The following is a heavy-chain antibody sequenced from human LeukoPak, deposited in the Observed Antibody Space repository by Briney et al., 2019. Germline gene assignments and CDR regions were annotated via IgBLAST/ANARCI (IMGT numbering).Heavy chain of an antibody. CDR3: AREQGYSSSTLRGY. Sequence: GGSLRLSCAASGFTFSSYDMHWVRQATGKGLEWVSAIGTAGDTYYPGSVKGRFTISRDNAKNSLYLQMNSLRAEDTAVYYCAREQGYSSSTLRGYWGQGTLVTVSS. CDR1: GFTFSSYD. V-gene: IGHV3-13*01. J-gene: IGHJ4*02. CDR2: IGTAGDT. D-gene: IGHD6-6*01.